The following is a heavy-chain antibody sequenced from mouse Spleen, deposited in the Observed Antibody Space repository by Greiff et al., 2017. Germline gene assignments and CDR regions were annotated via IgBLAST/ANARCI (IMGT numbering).Heavy chain of an antibody. CDR1: GFTFSSYA. D-gene: IGHD1-1*01. Sequence: EVKLVESGGGLVKPGGSLKLSCAASGFTFSSYAMSWVRQSPEKRLEWVAEISSGGSYTYYPDTVTGRFTISRDNAKNTLYLEMSSLRSEDTAMYYCARKGGNYAMDYWGQGTSVTVSS. CDR3: ARKGGNYAMDY. CDR2: ISSGGSYT. J-gene: IGHJ4*01. V-gene: IGHV5-9-4*01.